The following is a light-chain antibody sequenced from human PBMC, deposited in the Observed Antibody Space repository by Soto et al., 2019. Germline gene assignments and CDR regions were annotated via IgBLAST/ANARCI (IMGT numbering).Light chain of an antibody. J-gene: IGKJ5*01. CDR1: RSISSNY. CDR3: NQYRPSPAIR. V-gene: IGKV3-20*01. CDR2: AVS. Sequence: VLTQSPGTLGLSPGERGNLXCRASRSISSNYEGWYQQKPGKVPRLLXXAVSTRATGIQERLSGSGSGKDSTLNISRLEPEDSALYFCNQYRPSPAIRFGQGTRLEIK.